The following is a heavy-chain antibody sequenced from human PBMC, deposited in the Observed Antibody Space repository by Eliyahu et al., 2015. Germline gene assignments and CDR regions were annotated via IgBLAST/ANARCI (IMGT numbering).Heavy chain of an antibody. CDR2: IFKSVTT. CDR3: SSGTYDVVTGFYFYAMDV. CDR1: GASISSRSYY. V-gene: IGHV4-39*01. Sequence: LQVQESGPGLVRPSETLSLTCTVSGASISSRSYYWVWIRQPPGKGLEWIGNIFKSVTTHTNPSLRSRVTISVDTSKNQFSLKLSSVTAADAAVYYCSSGTYDVVTGFYFYAMDVWGQGTTVTVSS. D-gene: IGHD3-9*01. J-gene: IGHJ6*02.